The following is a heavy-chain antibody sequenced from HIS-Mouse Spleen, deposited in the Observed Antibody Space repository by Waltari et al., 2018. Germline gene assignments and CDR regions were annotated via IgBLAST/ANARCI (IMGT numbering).Heavy chain of an antibody. V-gene: IGHV4-39*07. D-gene: IGHD6-13*01. J-gene: IGHJ2*01. CDR1: GGSISSSSYY. CDR2: IDYSGST. Sequence: QLQLQESGPGLVKPSETLSLTCTVSGGSISSSSYYWGWIRQPPGKGLEWIGSIDYSGSTYYNPSLKGRVTRSVDTSKNQFSLKLSSVTAADTAVYYCAREIPYSSSWYDWYFDLWGRGTLVTVSS. CDR3: AREIPYSSSWYDWYFDL.